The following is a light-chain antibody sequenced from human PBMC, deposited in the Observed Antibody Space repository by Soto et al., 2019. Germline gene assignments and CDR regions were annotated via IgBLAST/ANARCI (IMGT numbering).Light chain of an antibody. V-gene: IGKV3-20*01. CDR1: QSVSSSY. CDR3: QQYGRSPSDLA. Sequence: EIVLTQSPGTLSLSPGERATLSCRASQSVSSSYLAWYQQKPGQAPRLLIYVEYTRATGIPDRFSGSGSGTDFPLTLTRLEPEDFAVYYFQQYGRSPSDLAFGGGTKVEIK. J-gene: IGKJ4*01. CDR2: VEY.